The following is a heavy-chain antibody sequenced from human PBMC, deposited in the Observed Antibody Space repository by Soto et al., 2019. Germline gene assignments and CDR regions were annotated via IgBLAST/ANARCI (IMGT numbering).Heavy chain of an antibody. CDR3: ARAKVVVAATDAFDI. CDR2: ISSSGSTI. V-gene: IGHV3-11*01. Sequence: WGSLRLSCAASGFTFIDYYIIWIGHARWKGLEWVSYISSSGSTIYYADSVKGRFTISRDNAKNSLYLQMNSLRAEDTAVYYCARAKVVVAATDAFDIWGQGTMVTVSS. CDR1: GFTFIDYY. J-gene: IGHJ3*02. D-gene: IGHD2-15*01.